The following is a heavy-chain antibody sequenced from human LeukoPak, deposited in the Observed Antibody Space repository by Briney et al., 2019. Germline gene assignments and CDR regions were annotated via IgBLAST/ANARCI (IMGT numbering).Heavy chain of an antibody. CDR1: GFTVSGNY. Sequence: GGSLRLSCAASGFTVSGNYISWVRQAPGKGLEWVSLIYTSGSTYYADSVKGRFTISRDNSKNTLYLQMNSLRAEDTAVYYCARVTTSGSYKFDNWGQGTLVTVSS. D-gene: IGHD3-10*01. V-gene: IGHV3-53*01. CDR3: ARVTTSGSYKFDN. CDR2: IYTSGST. J-gene: IGHJ4*02.